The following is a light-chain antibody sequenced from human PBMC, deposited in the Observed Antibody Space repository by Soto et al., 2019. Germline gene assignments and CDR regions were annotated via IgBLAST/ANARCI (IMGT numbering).Light chain of an antibody. CDR1: QSVRSN. CDR3: QQYNDWPPT. J-gene: IGKJ1*01. V-gene: IGKV3-15*01. CDR2: GAS. Sequence: EIVMTQSPATLSASPGERATLSCRASQSVRSNLAWYQQKPGQAPRLLIYGASTRATGIPARFSGSGSGTEFTLSIGSLQSEDFAVYYYQQYNDWPPTFGQGTKVEIK.